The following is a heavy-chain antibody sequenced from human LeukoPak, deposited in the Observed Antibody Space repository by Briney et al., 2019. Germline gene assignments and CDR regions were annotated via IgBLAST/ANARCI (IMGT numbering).Heavy chain of an antibody. CDR2: IYSGGST. Sequence: GGSLRLSCAASGFTVSRNYMSWVRQAPGKGLEWVSVIYSGGSTYYTDSVKGRFTISRDNSKNTLYLQMNSLRAEDTAVYYCASRRDSGWYSHDYWGQGTLVTVSS. J-gene: IGHJ4*02. CDR1: GFTVSRNY. CDR3: ASRRDSGWYSHDY. V-gene: IGHV3-53*01. D-gene: IGHD6-19*01.